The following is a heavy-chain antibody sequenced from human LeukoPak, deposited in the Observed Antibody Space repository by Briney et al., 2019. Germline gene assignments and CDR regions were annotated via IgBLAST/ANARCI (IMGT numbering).Heavy chain of an antibody. Sequence: SVKVSCKASGGTFSSYAISWVRQAPGQGLEWMGGIIPIFGTANYAQKFQGRVTITADESTSTAYMELSSLRSEDTAVYYCARFLQAAAAHTFDYWGQGTLVTVSS. CDR3: ARFLQAAAAHTFDY. J-gene: IGHJ4*02. CDR1: GGTFSSYA. D-gene: IGHD6-13*01. V-gene: IGHV1-69*13. CDR2: IIPIFGTA.